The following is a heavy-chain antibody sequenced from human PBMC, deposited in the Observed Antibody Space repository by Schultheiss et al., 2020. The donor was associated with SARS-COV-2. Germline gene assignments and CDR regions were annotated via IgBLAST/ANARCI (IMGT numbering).Heavy chain of an antibody. Sequence: SETLSLTCTVSGGSISSGGYYWNWIRQHPGKGLEWIGYIYYSWSTYYNPSLKSRVTISVDTSKNQFSLKLSSVTAADTAVYYCARSSCTSTNCYRQDVWGRGTTVTVSS. J-gene: IGHJ6*02. CDR1: GGSISSGGYY. CDR2: IYYSWST. V-gene: IGHV4-31*03. D-gene: IGHD2-2*01. CDR3: ARSSCTSTNCYRQDV.